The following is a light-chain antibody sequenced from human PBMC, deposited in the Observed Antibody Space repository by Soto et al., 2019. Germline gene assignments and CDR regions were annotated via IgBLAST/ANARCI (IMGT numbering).Light chain of an antibody. J-gene: IGKJ5*01. CDR1: QSVNSY. V-gene: IGKV3D-15*01. Sequence: EIVLTQSPDTLSLSPGDRATLSCRASQSVNSYLAWYQQKPGQAPRLLIYDGSNRATGIPARFSGSGSGTEFTLTISSLQSEDFAVYYCQQYNNWPPITFGQGTRLEIK. CDR3: QQYNNWPPIT. CDR2: DGS.